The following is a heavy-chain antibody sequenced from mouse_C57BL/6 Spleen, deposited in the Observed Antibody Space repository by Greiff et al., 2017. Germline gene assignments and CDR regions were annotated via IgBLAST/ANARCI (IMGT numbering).Heavy chain of an antibody. V-gene: IGHV1-64*01. Sequence: QVQLQQPGAELVKPGASVKLSCKASGYTFTSYWMHWVKQRPGQGLEWIGMIHPNSGSTNYNEKFKSKATLTVDKSSSTAYMQLSSLTSEDSAVYYCARSLYDYYAMGYWGQGASVTVSS. CDR2: IHPNSGST. J-gene: IGHJ4*01. CDR3: ARSLYDYYAMGY. D-gene: IGHD2-3*01. CDR1: GYTFTSYW.